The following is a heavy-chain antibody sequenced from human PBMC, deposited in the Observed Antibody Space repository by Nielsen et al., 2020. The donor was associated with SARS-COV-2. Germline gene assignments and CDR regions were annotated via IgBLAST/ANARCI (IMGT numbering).Heavy chain of an antibody. J-gene: IGHJ4*02. D-gene: IGHD2-2*01. CDR2: ISGGGTNS. CDR3: ANDFGDCGSSTCRPK. V-gene: IGHV3-23*01. CDR1: GFTFNTYA. Sequence: GGSLRLSCAASGFTFNTYAMSWIRQAPGKGLEWISAISGGGTNSFYADSVKGRFTISRDKSNHTLYLQLTNLRAEDTAVYYCANDFGDCGSSTCRPKWGQGSRITVSS.